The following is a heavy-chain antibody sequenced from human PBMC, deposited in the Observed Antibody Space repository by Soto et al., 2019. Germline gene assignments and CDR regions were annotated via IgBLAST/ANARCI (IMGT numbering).Heavy chain of an antibody. V-gene: IGHV3-30*18. Sequence: GGSLRLSCAASGFTFSSYGMHWVRQAPGKGLEWVAVISYDGSNKYYADSVKGRFTISRDNSKNTLYVQMNSLRAEDTAVYYCAKAIQYYDFWSGYPLDYWGQGTLVTVSS. CDR2: ISYDGSNK. D-gene: IGHD3-3*01. CDR3: AKAIQYYDFWSGYPLDY. CDR1: GFTFSSYG. J-gene: IGHJ4*02.